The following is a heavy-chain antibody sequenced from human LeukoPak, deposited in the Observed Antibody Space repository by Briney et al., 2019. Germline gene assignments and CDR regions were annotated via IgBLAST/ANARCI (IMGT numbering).Heavy chain of an antibody. CDR1: VFTFSSYA. D-gene: IGHD2-21*02. J-gene: IGHJ4*02. V-gene: IGHV3-23*01. CDR3: AKRVVVTGATYYFDY. CDR2: ISGSGGST. Sequence: AGGSLRLSCAASVFTFSSYAMSWVRQAPGKGLEWVSVISGSGGSTFYADSVKGRFTISRDNSKNTLYLQMNSLRAEDTAVYYCAKRVVVTGATYYFDYWGQGTLVTVSS.